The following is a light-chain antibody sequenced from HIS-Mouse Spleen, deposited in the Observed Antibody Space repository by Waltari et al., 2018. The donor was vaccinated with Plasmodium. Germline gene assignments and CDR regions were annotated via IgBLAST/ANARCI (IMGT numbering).Light chain of an antibody. Sequence: QMTQSPSSLSASVGDRVTITCRASQSISNYLNWYQQKPGKAPKFLIYAASTLQSGVPSRFSGSGSGTDFTLTISSLQPEDFATYYCQQSYSTWTFGQGTKVEIK. CDR1: QSISNY. J-gene: IGKJ1*01. CDR2: AAS. CDR3: QQSYSTWT. V-gene: IGKV1-39*01.